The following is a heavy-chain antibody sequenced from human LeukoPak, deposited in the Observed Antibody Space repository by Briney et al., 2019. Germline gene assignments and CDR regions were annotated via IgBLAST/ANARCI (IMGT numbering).Heavy chain of an antibody. J-gene: IGHJ4*02. CDR2: IYYSGST. D-gene: IGHD2-2*02. CDR1: GGSISSSSYY. CDR3: ARAPYTREEAPPDY. V-gene: IGHV4-39*07. Sequence: PSETLSLTCTVSGGSISSSSYYWGWIRQPPGKGLEWIGSIYYSGSTYYNPSLKSRVTISVDTSKNQFSLKLSSVTAEDTAVYYCARAPYTREEAPPDYWGQGTLVTVSS.